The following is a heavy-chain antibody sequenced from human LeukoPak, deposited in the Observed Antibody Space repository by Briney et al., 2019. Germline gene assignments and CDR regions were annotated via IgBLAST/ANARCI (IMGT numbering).Heavy chain of an antibody. D-gene: IGHD2-2*01. V-gene: IGHV3-23*01. J-gene: IGHJ3*02. CDR1: GFTFSSYA. CDR3: AKDRGCSTSCYGEPDDAFDI. CDR2: ISGSGGST. Sequence: GGSLRLTCAASGFTFSSYAMSWVRQAPGKGREWVSAISGSGGSTYYAGSVKGRFTISQDNSNNTLYLQMNSLRAEDTAVYYCAKDRGCSTSCYGEPDDAFDIWGQGTMVTVSS.